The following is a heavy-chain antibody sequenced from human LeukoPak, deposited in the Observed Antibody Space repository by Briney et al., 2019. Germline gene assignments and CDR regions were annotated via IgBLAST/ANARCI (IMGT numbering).Heavy chain of an antibody. D-gene: IGHD6-13*01. CDR1: GGSFSGYY. CDR3: ARDPDSSPGSGVDY. CDR2: INHSGST. Sequence: SETLSLTCAVYGGSFSGYYWSWIRQPPGKGLDWIGEINHSGSTNYNPSLKSRVTISVDTSKNQFSLKLSSVTAADTAVYYCARDPDSSPGSGVDYWGQGTLVTVSS. J-gene: IGHJ4*02. V-gene: IGHV4-34*01.